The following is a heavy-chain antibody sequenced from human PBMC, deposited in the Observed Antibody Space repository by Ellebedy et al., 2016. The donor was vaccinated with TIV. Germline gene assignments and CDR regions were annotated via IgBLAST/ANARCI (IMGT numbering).Heavy chain of an antibody. CDR2: IDPSDSYT. V-gene: IGHV5-10-1*01. Sequence: GESLKISXKGSGYSFTSYWISWVRQMPGKGLEWMGRIDPSDSYTNYSPSFQGHVTISADKSISTAYLQWSSLKASDTAMYYCARHTPVVVPAAEAPAYYYYYMDVWGKGTTVTVSS. CDR1: GYSFTSYW. J-gene: IGHJ6*03. CDR3: ARHTPVVVPAAEAPAYYYYYMDV. D-gene: IGHD2-2*01.